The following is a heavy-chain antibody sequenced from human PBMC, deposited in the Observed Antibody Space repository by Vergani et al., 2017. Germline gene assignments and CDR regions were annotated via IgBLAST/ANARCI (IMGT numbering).Heavy chain of an antibody. CDR2: IIPILGIA. J-gene: IGHJ6*02. Sequence: QVQLVQSGAEVKKPGSSVKVSCKASGGTFSSYAISWVRQAPGQGLEWMGRIIPILGIANYAQKFQGRVTITADKSTSTAYMELRSLRSDDTAVYYWASGIAAAGRRYYYYGMDVWGQGTTVTVSS. CDR3: ASGIAAAGRRYYYYGMDV. D-gene: IGHD6-13*01. V-gene: IGHV1-69*04. CDR1: GGTFSSYA.